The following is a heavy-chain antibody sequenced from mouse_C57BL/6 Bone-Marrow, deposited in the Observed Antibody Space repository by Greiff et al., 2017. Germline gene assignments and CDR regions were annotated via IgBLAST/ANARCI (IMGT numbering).Heavy chain of an antibody. CDR3: ARGGIYYDYGGYFDV. J-gene: IGHJ1*03. D-gene: IGHD2-4*01. CDR2: ILPGSGST. V-gene: IGHV1-9*01. CDR1: GYTFTGSW. Sequence: VQLQQSGAELMQPGASVTLSSNATGYTFTGSWLEWLKQRPGHGLEGIGEILPGSGSTNYNEMFKGKATFTADTSSNTAYMQLSSLTTEDSAIYYCARGGIYYDYGGYFDVGGTGTTVTVSS.